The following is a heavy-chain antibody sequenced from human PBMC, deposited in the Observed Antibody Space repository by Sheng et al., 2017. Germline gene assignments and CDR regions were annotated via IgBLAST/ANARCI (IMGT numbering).Heavy chain of an antibody. CDR2: ISAYNGNT. J-gene: IGHJ5*02. Sequence: VQLVQSGAEVKKPGASVKVSCKASGYTFTSYGISWVRQAPGQGLGWMGWISAYNGNTNYAQKLQGRVTMTTDTSTSTAYMELRSLRSDDTAVYYCAVTHEITIEVLRFLEWLLYGKAVGWFDPGAREPWSPSPQ. V-gene: IGHV1-18*01. D-gene: IGHD3-3*01. CDR1: GYTFTSYG. CDR3: AVTHEITIEVLRFLEWLLYGKAVGWFDP.